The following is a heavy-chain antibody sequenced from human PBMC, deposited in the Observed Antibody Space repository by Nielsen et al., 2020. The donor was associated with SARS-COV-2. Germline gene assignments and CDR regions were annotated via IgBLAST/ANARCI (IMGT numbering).Heavy chain of an antibody. CDR1: GFTFSSYW. J-gene: IGHJ4*02. CDR2: IKQDGSEK. CDR3: ARHYYYGSGTQFDY. V-gene: IGHV3-7*01. D-gene: IGHD3-10*01. Sequence: GGSLRLSCAASGFTFSSYWMSWVRQAPGKGLEWVANIKQDGSEKYYVDSVKGRFTISRDNAKNSLYLQMNSLRAEDTAVYYCARHYYYGSGTQFDYWGQGTLVTVSS.